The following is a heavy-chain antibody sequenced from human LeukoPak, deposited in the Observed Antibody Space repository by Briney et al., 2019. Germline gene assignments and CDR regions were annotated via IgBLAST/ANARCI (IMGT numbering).Heavy chain of an antibody. CDR2: ISSSGSTI. Sequence: GGSLRLSCAASGFTFSTYGMTWVRQAPGKGLEWVSYISSSGSTIYYADSVKGRFTISRDNAKNSLYLQMNSLRAEDTAVYYCARDSATMIVVANIFDYWGQGTLVTVSS. V-gene: IGHV3-48*04. CDR3: ARDSATMIVVANIFDY. CDR1: GFTFSTYG. J-gene: IGHJ4*02. D-gene: IGHD3-22*01.